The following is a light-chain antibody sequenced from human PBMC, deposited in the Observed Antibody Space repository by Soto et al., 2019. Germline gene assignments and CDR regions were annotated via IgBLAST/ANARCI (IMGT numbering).Light chain of an antibody. V-gene: IGKV1-5*01. CDR2: DAS. CDR1: QSISSW. Sequence: DIQMTQSPSTLSASVGDRVTITCRASQSISSWLAWYQQKPGKAPKLLIYDASSLESGVPSSFSGSGSGTEFTLTISSLQPDDFATYYCQQYNSHSGTFGQGTKVDIK. J-gene: IGKJ1*01. CDR3: QQYNSHSGT.